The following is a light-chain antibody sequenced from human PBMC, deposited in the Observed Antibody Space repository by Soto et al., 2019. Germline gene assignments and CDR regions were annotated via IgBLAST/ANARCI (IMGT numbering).Light chain of an antibody. CDR2: AAS. CDR1: QGISSY. Sequence: DIQLTQSPSFLSASVGDRVTITCRASQGISSYLAWYQQKPGQAPKLLIYAASTLQSGVPSRFSGGGSGTDFTLTISSLKLGDFAAYYCQQRNSYPLSSGQGTMLEIK. CDR3: QQRNSYPLS. J-gene: IGKJ2*01. V-gene: IGKV1-9*01.